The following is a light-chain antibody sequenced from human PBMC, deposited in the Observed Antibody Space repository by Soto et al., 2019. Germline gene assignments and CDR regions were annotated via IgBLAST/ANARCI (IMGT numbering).Light chain of an antibody. CDR1: SSDVGGYNS. CDR2: DVS. CDR3: CSYADRYF. V-gene: IGLV2-11*01. Sequence: QSVLTQPRSVSGSPGQSVTISCTGTSSDVGGYNSVSWYQQHPGKAPKLMIYDVSKRPSGVPDRFSGSKSGNTASLTVSGLQAEDEADYYCCSYADRYFFGTGTKVTVL. J-gene: IGLJ1*01.